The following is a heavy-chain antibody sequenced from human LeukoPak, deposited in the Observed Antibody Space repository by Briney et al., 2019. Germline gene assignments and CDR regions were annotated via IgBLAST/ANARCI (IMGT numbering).Heavy chain of an antibody. Sequence: ASVKVSCKASGYTFTSYGISWVRQAPGQGLEWMGWISAYNGNTNYAQKLQGRVTMTTDTSTSTAYMELRSLRSDDTAVYYCAREQFDLYCTNGVCSDAFDIWGQGTMVTVSS. D-gene: IGHD2-8*01. CDR1: GYTFTSYG. CDR3: AREQFDLYCTNGVCSDAFDI. CDR2: ISAYNGNT. V-gene: IGHV1-18*01. J-gene: IGHJ3*02.